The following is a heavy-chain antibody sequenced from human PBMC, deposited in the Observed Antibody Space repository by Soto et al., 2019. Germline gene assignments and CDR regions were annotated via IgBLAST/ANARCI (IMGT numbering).Heavy chain of an antibody. CDR2: ISYDGSNK. J-gene: IGHJ6*02. V-gene: IGHV3-30-3*01. CDR3: ARDQRKLYGMDV. CDR1: GFTFSSYA. Sequence: GESLKISCAASGFTFSSYAMHWVRQAPGKGLEGVAVISYDGSNKYYADSVKGRFNISRDNSKNTLYLQMNSLRAEDTAVYYCARDQRKLYGMDVWGQGTTVTVSS.